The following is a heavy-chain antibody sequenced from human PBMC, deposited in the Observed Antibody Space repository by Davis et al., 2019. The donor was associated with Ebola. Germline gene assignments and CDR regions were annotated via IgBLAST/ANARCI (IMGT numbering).Heavy chain of an antibody. Sequence: PGGSLRLSCAASGFIFSSYAMSRVRQAPGKGLEWVSSISVRSITYHADSVKGRLTISRDNSKNTLYLQMNSLRAEDTAVYYCAKVHPPTTVTTGWFDPWGQGTLVTVSS. CDR1: GFIFSSYA. CDR2: ISVRSIT. V-gene: IGHV3-23*01. J-gene: IGHJ5*02. CDR3: AKVHPPTTVTTGWFDP. D-gene: IGHD4-17*01.